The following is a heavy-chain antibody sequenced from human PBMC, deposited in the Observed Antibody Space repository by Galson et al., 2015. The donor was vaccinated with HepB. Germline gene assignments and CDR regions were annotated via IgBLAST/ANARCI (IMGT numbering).Heavy chain of an antibody. J-gene: IGHJ4*02. D-gene: IGHD3-3*02. CDR2: IWYDGSNK. V-gene: IGHV3-33*01. Sequence: SLRLSCAASGFTFSSYGMHWVRQAPGKGLEWVAVIWYDGSNKYYADSVKGRFTISRDNSKNTLYLQMNSLRAEDTAVYYCARESFLEWLNDYWGQGTLVTVSS. CDR1: GFTFSSYG. CDR3: ARESFLEWLNDY.